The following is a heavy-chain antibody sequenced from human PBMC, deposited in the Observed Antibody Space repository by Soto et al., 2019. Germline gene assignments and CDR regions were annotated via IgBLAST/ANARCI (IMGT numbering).Heavy chain of an antibody. Sequence: SVKVSCKASGGTFSSYAISWVRQAPGQGLEWMGGIIPIFGTANYAQKFQGRVTITADESTSTAYMELSSLRSEDTAVYYCARDDIVVVVAATDYYYGMDVWGQGTTVTVSS. CDR2: IIPIFGTA. V-gene: IGHV1-69*13. D-gene: IGHD2-15*01. CDR1: GGTFSSYA. CDR3: ARDDIVVVVAATDYYYGMDV. J-gene: IGHJ6*02.